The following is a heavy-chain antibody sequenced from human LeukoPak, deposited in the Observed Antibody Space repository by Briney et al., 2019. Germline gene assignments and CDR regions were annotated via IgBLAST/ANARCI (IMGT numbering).Heavy chain of an antibody. CDR1: GFTFSSYA. CDR2: ISYDGSNK. Sequence: GGSLRLSCAASGFTFSSYAMHWVRQAPGKGLEWVALISYDGSNKYYADSVKGRFTISRDNSKNTLYLQMNSLRAEDTAVYYCARDPSSRWYFDYWGQGTLVTVSS. CDR3: ARDPSSRWYFDY. V-gene: IGHV3-30-3*01. D-gene: IGHD2-15*01. J-gene: IGHJ4*02.